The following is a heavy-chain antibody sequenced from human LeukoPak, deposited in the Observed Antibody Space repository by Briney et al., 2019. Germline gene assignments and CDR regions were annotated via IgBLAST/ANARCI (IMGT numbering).Heavy chain of an antibody. CDR2: IYSGGST. CDR1: GFTVSSNY. V-gene: IGHV3-53*01. CDR3: ARKPDYYYYMDV. J-gene: IGHJ6*03. Sequence: PGGSLRLSCAASGFTVSSNYMSWVRQAPGKGLEWVSVIYSGGSTYYADSVKGRFTISRDNSKNTLYLQMNSLRAEDTAVYYCARKPDYYYYMDVWGKGTTVTVSS.